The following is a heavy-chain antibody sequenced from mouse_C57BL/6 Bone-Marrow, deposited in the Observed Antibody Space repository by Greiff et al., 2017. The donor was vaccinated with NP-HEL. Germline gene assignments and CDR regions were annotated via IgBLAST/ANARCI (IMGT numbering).Heavy chain of an antibody. Sequence: QVQLQQSGPELVKPGASVKISCKASGYAFSSSWMNWVKQRPGKGLEWIGRIYPGDGDTNYNGKFKGKATLTADKSSSTAYMQLSSLTSEDSAVYFCARGNLTVVAKGYYFDYWGQGTTLTVSS. J-gene: IGHJ2*01. V-gene: IGHV1-82*01. CDR3: ARGNLTVVAKGYYFDY. CDR1: GYAFSSSW. D-gene: IGHD1-1*01. CDR2: IYPGDGDT.